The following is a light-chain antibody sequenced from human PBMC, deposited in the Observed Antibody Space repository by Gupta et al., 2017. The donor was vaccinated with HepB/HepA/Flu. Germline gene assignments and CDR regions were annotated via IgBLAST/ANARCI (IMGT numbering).Light chain of an antibody. Sequence: QSVLTQPPSVSGAPGQRVTISCTGSSSNIGAGYDVPWYQQLPATDPKRLILCNSSRPSGVPDRFSCSKAGAYASPQTNGLQAEEEGDDYCQYSDTSMNELGFGGGTKLTVL. CDR2: CNS. J-gene: IGLJ2*01. CDR1: SSNIGAGYD. CDR3: QYSDTSMNELG. V-gene: IGLV1-40*01.